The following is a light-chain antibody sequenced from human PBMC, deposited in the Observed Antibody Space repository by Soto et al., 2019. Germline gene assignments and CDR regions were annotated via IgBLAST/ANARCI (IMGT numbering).Light chain of an antibody. J-gene: IGLJ2*01. V-gene: IGLV1-44*01. Sequence: QSVLTQPPSASGTPGQRVSVSCSGSSSNIGRNSVSWYQQLPGTAPKLLIHTNNQRPSGVPDRFSGSTSGTSASLAISGLQSEDEADYYCAAWDDSLNGQVFGGGTKVTVL. CDR3: AAWDDSLNGQV. CDR1: SSNIGRNS. CDR2: TNN.